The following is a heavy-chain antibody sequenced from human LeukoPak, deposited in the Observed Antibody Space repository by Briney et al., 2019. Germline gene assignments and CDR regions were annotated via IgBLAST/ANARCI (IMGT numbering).Heavy chain of an antibody. D-gene: IGHD6-19*01. J-gene: IGHJ5*02. V-gene: IGHV3-7*01. CDR2: IKQDGSEK. Sequence: PGGSLRLSCAASGFTFSSYWMSWVRQAPGKGLEWVANIKQDGSEKYYVDSVKGRFTISRDNAKNSLYLQMNSLRAEDTAVYHCARRGSGWYNWFDPWGQGTLVTVSS. CDR1: GFTFSSYW. CDR3: ARRGSGWYNWFDP.